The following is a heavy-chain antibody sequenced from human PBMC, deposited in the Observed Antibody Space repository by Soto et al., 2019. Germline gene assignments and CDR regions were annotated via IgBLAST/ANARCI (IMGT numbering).Heavy chain of an antibody. D-gene: IGHD2-15*01. J-gene: IGHJ3*02. CDR2: IYSGGST. V-gene: IGHV3-53*01. Sequence: GGSLRLSCAASGFTVSSNYMSWVRQAPGKGLEWVSVIYSGGSTYYADSVKGRFTIPRDNSKNTLYLQMNSLRAEDTAVYYCARDPYCSGGSCGDAFDIWGQGTMVTVS. CDR1: GFTVSSNY. CDR3: ARDPYCSGGSCGDAFDI.